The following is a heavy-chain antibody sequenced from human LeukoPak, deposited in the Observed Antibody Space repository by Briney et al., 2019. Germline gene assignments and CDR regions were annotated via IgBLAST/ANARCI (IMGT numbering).Heavy chain of an antibody. CDR2: TYYRSKWYN. CDR3: AREVDIVVVTAVNFDY. Sequence: SQTLSLTCVISGDSVSSNSAAWNWIRQSPSRGLEWLGRTYYRSKWYNDYAVSVKGRISINPDTSKNQFSLQLNSVTPEDTAVYYCAREVDIVVVTAVNFDYWGQGALVTVSS. D-gene: IGHD2-21*02. V-gene: IGHV6-1*01. CDR1: GDSVSSNSAA. J-gene: IGHJ4*02.